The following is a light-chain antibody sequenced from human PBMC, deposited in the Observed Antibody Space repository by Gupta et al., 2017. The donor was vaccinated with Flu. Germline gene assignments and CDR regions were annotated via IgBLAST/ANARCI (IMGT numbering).Light chain of an antibody. V-gene: IGLV1-44*01. CDR2: SNN. CDR3: AAWDDSLNGVV. J-gene: IGLJ2*01. CDR1: SPNIGSNT. Sequence: QSGLTQPPSASGPPAQRVTISCSGSSPNIGSNTVNWYQQLPGTAPKLLIYSNNQRPSGVPDRFSGSKSGTSASLAISGLQSEDEADYYCAAWDDSLNGVVFGGGTKLTVL.